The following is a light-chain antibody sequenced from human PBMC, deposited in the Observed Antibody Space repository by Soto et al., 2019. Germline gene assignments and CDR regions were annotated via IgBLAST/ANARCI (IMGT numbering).Light chain of an antibody. CDR1: QTVISDY. CDR3: QQFGSSPIT. Sequence: DIVLTPSPGTLSLSPGASGTLSCRATQTVISDYLARYQQKPGQSPRLLMSGASSRATGTPDRFSGRGSGTDFTLTISRLEPEDFAVYYCQQFGSSPITFGGGTKV. CDR2: GAS. V-gene: IGKV3-20*01. J-gene: IGKJ4*01.